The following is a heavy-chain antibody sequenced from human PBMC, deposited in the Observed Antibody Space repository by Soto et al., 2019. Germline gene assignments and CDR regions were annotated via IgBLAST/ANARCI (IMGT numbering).Heavy chain of an antibody. Sequence: PGGSLRLSCAASGFTFSSYWMHWVRQAPGKGLVWVSRINSDGSSTSYADSVKGRFTISRDNAKNTLYLQMNSLRAEDTAVYYCARDAPNGVVVPAAMLQFDYWGQGTLVTVSS. CDR3: ARDAPNGVVVPAAMLQFDY. J-gene: IGHJ4*02. CDR1: GFTFSSYW. CDR2: INSDGSST. V-gene: IGHV3-74*01. D-gene: IGHD2-2*01.